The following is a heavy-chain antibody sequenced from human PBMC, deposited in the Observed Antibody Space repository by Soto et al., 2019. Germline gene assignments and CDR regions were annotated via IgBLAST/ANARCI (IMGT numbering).Heavy chain of an antibody. D-gene: IGHD2-15*01. CDR1: GGSISSSTY. CDR2: IYYSGST. J-gene: IGHJ4*02. CDR3: ARRYGGNFDY. V-gene: IGHV4-31*03. Sequence: SETLSLTCTVSGGSISSSTYWSWVRQHPGKGLEWIGYIYYSGSTYYNPSLKSRVTISVDTSKNQFSLKLSSVTAADTAVYYCARRYGGNFDYWGQGTLVTAPQ.